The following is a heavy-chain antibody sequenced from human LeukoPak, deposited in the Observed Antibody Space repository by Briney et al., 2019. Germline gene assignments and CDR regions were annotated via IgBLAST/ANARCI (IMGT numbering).Heavy chain of an antibody. V-gene: IGHV3-11*04. CDR3: TRDSQHRSPNDDSSGYGLGY. Sequence: PGGSLRLSCAASGFTFSDYYMRWIRPAQGKGLEWVSYTGSSGSSISYEDPVKGRFTISRDNAKNSLYLQMNSLRAEDAAVYYCTRDSQHRSPNDDSSGYGLGYWGQRTLVTVSS. J-gene: IGHJ4*02. CDR2: TGSSGSSI. D-gene: IGHD3-22*01. CDR1: GFTFSDYY.